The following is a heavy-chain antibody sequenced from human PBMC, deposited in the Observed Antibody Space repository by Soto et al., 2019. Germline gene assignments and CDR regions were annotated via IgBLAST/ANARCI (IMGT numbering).Heavy chain of an antibody. J-gene: IGHJ6*02. Sequence: QVQLVQSGAEVKKPGSSVKVSCKASGGTFSSYTISWVRQAPGQGLEWMGRIIPILGIANYAQKFQGRVTITADKSTSTAYMELSSLRYEDTAVYYCARNIVVVVAAPYYYYGMDVWGQGTTVTVSS. CDR1: GGTFSSYT. V-gene: IGHV1-69*02. CDR3: ARNIVVVVAAPYYYYGMDV. D-gene: IGHD2-15*01. CDR2: IIPILGIA.